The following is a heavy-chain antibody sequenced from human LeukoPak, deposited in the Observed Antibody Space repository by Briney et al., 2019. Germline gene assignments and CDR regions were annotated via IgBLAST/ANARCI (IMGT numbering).Heavy chain of an antibody. CDR3: ATLDDFALGY. CDR2: IYPGDSDT. J-gene: IGHJ4*02. Sequence: GESQKISCKASGNIFTTYWIVWVRQMPGKGLEWMGIIYPGDSDTRYSPSFQGQVTISADKSISTAYLQWSSLKASDTAMYYCATLDDFALGYWGQGTLVTVSS. D-gene: IGHD3-16*01. CDR1: GNIFTTYW. V-gene: IGHV5-51*01.